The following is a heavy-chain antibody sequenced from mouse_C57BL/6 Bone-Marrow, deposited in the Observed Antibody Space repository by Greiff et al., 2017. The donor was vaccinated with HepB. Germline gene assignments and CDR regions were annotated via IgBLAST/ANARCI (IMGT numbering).Heavy chain of an antibody. Sequence: QVQLQQSGAELVRPGASVKLSCKASGYTFTDYYINWVKQRPGQGLEWIARIYPGSGNTYYNEKFKGKATLTAEKSSSTAYMQLSSLTSEDSAVYFCARGWLLRPFAYWGQGTLVTVSA. CDR2: IYPGSGNT. CDR1: GYTFTDYY. J-gene: IGHJ3*01. D-gene: IGHD2-3*01. CDR3: ARGWLLRPFAY. V-gene: IGHV1-76*01.